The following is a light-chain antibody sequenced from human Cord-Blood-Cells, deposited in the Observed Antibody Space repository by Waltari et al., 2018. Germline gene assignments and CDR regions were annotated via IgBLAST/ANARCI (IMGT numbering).Light chain of an antibody. CDR3: VAWDDSLNGWV. CDR2: SNN. J-gene: IGLJ3*02. CDR1: SSNIGSNT. V-gene: IGLV1-44*01. Sequence: QSVLTQPPSASGTPGQRVTISCSGSSSNIGSNTVNWYQQLPGTAPKLLIYSNNQRPSGVPDRVSGSKSGTSASLAISGLQSEDEADYYCVAWDDSLNGWVFGGGTKLTVL.